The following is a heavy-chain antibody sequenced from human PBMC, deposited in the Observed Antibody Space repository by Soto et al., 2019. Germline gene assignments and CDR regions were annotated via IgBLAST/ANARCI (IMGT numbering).Heavy chain of an antibody. D-gene: IGHD3-22*01. CDR1: GFTFSSYG. J-gene: IGHJ4*02. V-gene: IGHV3-30*18. CDR3: AKAHHYYDSSGYFPLFDY. Sequence: GGSLRLSCAASGFTFSSYGMHWVRQAPGKGLEWVAVISYDGSNKYYADSVKGRFTISRDNSKNTLYLQMNSLRAEDTAVYYCAKAHHYYDSSGYFPLFDYWGQGTLVTVSS. CDR2: ISYDGSNK.